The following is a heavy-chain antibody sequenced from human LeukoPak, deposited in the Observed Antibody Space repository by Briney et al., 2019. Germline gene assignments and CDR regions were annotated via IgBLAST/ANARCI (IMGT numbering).Heavy chain of an antibody. V-gene: IGHV3-23*01. CDR1: GFTFSSYA. D-gene: IGHD6-19*01. Sequence: GGSLRLSCTASGFTFSSYAMNWVRQAPGKGLEWVSGIGAGGTFTYYADSVKGRFTISRDNSRNTLYLQMNSLRADDTAVYYCAKGSGWPYYFDYWGQGTLVTVSS. CDR2: IGAGGTFT. CDR3: AKGSGWPYYFDY. J-gene: IGHJ4*02.